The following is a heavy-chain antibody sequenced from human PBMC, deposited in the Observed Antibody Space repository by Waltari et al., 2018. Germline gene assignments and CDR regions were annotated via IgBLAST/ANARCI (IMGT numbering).Heavy chain of an antibody. CDR3: PGARRFEGLRVFDA. J-gene: IGHJ3*01. CDR1: GGSMNRFY. CDR2: IYNSGST. Sequence: QVQLQESGPGVVKPSETLSLTCTVSGGSMNRFYCSWIRQTPGQGLEWIGYIYNSGSTNTNPPLKVRVGSPVERSKTHFSLRLNPVLVGDRAIFNVPGARRFEGLRVFDAGGKGKM. D-gene: IGHD3-10*02. V-gene: IGHV4-59*01.